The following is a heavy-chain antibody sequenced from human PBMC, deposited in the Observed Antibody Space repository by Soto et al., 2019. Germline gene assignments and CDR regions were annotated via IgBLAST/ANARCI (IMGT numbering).Heavy chain of an antibody. Sequence: ASVKVSCKASGYTFTGYYMHWVRQAPGQGLEWMGWINPNSGGTNYAQKFQGRVTMTRDTSISTAYMELSRLRSDDTAVYYCARDAIYWVVPPPWFDYWGQGTLVTVSS. CDR2: INPNSGGT. J-gene: IGHJ4*02. D-gene: IGHD2-2*01. V-gene: IGHV1-2*02. CDR1: GYTFTGYY. CDR3: ARDAIYWVVPPPWFDY.